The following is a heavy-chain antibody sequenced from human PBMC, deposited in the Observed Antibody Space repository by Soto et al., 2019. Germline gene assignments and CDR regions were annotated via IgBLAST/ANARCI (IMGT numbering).Heavy chain of an antibody. CDR1: GFTFSSYD. V-gene: IGHV3-13*01. J-gene: IGHJ6*04. D-gene: IGHD3-10*01. CDR3: ARGSYGPGV. Sequence: GGSLRLSCAASGFTFSSYDMHWVRQATGKELEWVSAIGIAGDTYYTGSVKGRFTISRENAKNSLYLQMNSLRAGDTAVYYCARGSYGPGVWGKGTTVTVSS. CDR2: IGIAGDT.